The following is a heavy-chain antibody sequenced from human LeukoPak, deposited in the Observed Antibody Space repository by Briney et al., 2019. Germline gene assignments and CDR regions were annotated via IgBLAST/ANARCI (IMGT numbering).Heavy chain of an antibody. J-gene: IGHJ4*02. Sequence: ASVKVSCKASGYTFTSYGVSWVRQAPGQGLEWMGWISVYSGDTKYAQKLQGRVTMTTDTSTSTAYMDLRNLTSDDTAVYYCARHLNYWSGYPPDYWGQGTLVTVSS. V-gene: IGHV1-18*01. CDR3: ARHLNYWSGYPPDY. D-gene: IGHD3-3*01. CDR1: GYTFTSYG. CDR2: ISVYSGDT.